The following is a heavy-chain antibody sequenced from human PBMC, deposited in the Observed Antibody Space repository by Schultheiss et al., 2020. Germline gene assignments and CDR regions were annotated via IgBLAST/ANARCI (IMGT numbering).Heavy chain of an antibody. CDR3: ARDPSGYDFWSGYYSLPGY. D-gene: IGHD3-3*01. J-gene: IGHJ4*02. V-gene: IGHV1-18*01. CDR1: GYTFTSYG. Sequence: ASVKVSCKASGYTFTSYGISWVRQAPGQGLEWMGWISAYNGNTNYAQKLQGRVTMTTDTSTSTAYMELRSLRSDDTAVYYCARDPSGYDFWSGYYSLPGYWGQGTLVTVS. CDR2: ISAYNGNT.